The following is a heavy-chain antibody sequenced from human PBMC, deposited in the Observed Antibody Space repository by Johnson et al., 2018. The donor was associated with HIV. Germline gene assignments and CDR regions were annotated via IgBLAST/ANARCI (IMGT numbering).Heavy chain of an antibody. Sequence: VQLVESGGGLVQPGGSLRLSCAASGFTFSNYWMNWVRQAPGKGLEWVANIKEDGSDKYYVDSVKGRFTISRDNVQNSLSLQMNSLRPEDTAIYYCARVFYRYSSSSTAAFDIWGQGTMVTVSS. J-gene: IGHJ3*02. CDR3: ARVFYRYSSSSTAAFDI. CDR2: IKEDGSDK. CDR1: GFTFSNYW. V-gene: IGHV3-7*03. D-gene: IGHD6-6*01.